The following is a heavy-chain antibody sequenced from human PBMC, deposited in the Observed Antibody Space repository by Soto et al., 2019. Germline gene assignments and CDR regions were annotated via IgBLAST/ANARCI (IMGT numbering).Heavy chain of an antibody. J-gene: IGHJ4*02. D-gene: IGHD2-8*01. CDR3: ARDPAHGAMDY. V-gene: IGHV3-7*01. Sequence: EVQLVESGGGLVQPWGSLRLDCAASGLTFSASYMSWVRQAPGKGLEWVAIINGDGSQQTYVDSVKGRFTISRDNAKNSLFLQMSSLRVEDTAVYYCARDPAHGAMDYWGQGTLVNVSS. CDR1: GLTFSASY. CDR2: INGDGSQQ.